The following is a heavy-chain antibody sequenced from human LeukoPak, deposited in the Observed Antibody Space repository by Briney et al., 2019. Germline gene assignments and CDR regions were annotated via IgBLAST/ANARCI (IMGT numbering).Heavy chain of an antibody. V-gene: IGHV3-30*04. CDR2: ISYDGSNK. J-gene: IGHJ6*04. Sequence: GRSLRLSCAASGFTFSSYAMHWVRQALGKGLEWVAVISYDGSNKYYADSVKGRFTISRDNSKNTPYLQMNSLRAEDTAVYYCLILYSTGMDVWGKGTTVTVSS. CDR3: LILYSTGMDV. CDR1: GFTFSSYA. D-gene: IGHD2-8*01.